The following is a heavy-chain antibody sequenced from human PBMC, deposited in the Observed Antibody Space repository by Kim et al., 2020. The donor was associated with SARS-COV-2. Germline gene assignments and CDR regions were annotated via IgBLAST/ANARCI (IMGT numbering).Heavy chain of an antibody. CDR2: IYYSGST. CDR3: ATHSYGSGSYYSFQPEKDYVDY. D-gene: IGHD3-10*01. J-gene: IGHJ4*02. CDR1: GGSISSSSYY. V-gene: IGHV4-39*01. Sequence: SETLSLTCTVSGGSISSSSYYWGWIRQPPGKGLEWIGSIYYSGSTYYNPSLKSRVTISVDTSKNQFSLKLSSVTAADTAVYYCATHSYGSGSYYSFQPEKDYVDYWGQGTLVTVSS.